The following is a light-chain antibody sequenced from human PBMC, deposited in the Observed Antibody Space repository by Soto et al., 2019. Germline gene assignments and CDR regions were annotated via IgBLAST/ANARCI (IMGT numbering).Light chain of an antibody. CDR1: SSDVGGYNY. J-gene: IGLJ2*01. Sequence: QSALTQPPSASGSLGQSVTISCTGTSSDVGGYNYVSWHQQHPGKAPKLMFYEFTKRPSGVTDRFSGSKSGNTASLTVSGLQAEDEADYYCSSFAGGGNPVLFGGGTKLTVL. CDR3: SSFAGGGNPVL. V-gene: IGLV2-8*01. CDR2: EFT.